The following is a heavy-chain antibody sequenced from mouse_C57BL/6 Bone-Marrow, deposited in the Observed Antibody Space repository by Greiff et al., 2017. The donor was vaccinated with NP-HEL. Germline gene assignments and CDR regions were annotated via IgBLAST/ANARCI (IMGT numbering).Heavy chain of an antibody. D-gene: IGHD2-1*01. V-gene: IGHV1-4*01. Sequence: QVQLQQSGAELARPGASVEMSCKASGYTFTSYTMHWVKQRPGQGLEWIGYINPSSGYTKYNQKFKDKATLTADKSSSTAYMQLSSLTSEDSAVYYCARSSIYYGNFYWYFDVWGTGTTVTVSS. CDR3: ARSSIYYGNFYWYFDV. J-gene: IGHJ1*03. CDR2: INPSSGYT. CDR1: GYTFTSYT.